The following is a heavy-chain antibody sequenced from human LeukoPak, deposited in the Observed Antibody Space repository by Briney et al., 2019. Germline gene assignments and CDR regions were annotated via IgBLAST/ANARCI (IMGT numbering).Heavy chain of an antibody. Sequence: ASVKVSCKASGYTFTSYGISWVRQAPGQGLEWMGWISAYNGNTNYAQKLQGRVTMTTDTSTSTAYMELRSLRSDDTAVYYCAREDGNWNLHDFDIWGQGTMVTVSS. V-gene: IGHV1-18*01. CDR3: AREDGNWNLHDFDI. D-gene: IGHD1-7*01. J-gene: IGHJ3*02. CDR2: ISAYNGNT. CDR1: GYTFTSYG.